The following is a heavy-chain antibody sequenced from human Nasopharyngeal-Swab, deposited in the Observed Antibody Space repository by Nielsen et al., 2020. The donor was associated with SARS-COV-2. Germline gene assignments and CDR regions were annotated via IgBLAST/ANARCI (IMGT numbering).Heavy chain of an antibody. D-gene: IGHD4-17*01. V-gene: IGHV1-18*01. J-gene: IGHJ4*02. CDR1: GYTFTSYG. CDR2: ISAYNGNT. Sequence: ASVKVSCKASGYTFTSYGISWVRQAPGQGLEWMGWISAYNGNTNYAQKLQGRVTMTTDTSTSTAYMELSSLRSEDTAVYYCARVRDYGDSLLFDYWGQGTLVTVSS. CDR3: ARVRDYGDSLLFDY.